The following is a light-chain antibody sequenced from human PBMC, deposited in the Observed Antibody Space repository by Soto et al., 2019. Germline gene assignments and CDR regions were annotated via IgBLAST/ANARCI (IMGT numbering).Light chain of an antibody. CDR3: QQYSSSPPELT. CDR1: QSVNSNY. CDR2: GAS. J-gene: IGKJ3*01. V-gene: IGKV3-20*01. Sequence: ENVLTQSPGTLSVSPGARVTLSCMASQSVNSNYLAWYQQRPGQAPRLLIFGASYRATGIPDRFSGSGSGTDFTLTISRLEPEDFAVYYCQQYSSSPPELTFGPGTKVDSK.